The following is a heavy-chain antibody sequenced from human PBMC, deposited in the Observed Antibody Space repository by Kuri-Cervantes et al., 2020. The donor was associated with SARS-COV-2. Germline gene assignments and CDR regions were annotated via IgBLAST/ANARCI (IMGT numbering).Heavy chain of an antibody. J-gene: IGHJ4*02. D-gene: IGHD6-13*01. CDR3: ARGGGIAAAGN. Sequence: SETLSLTCAVYGGSFSGYYWSWIRQPPGKGLEWIGEINHSGSTNYNPSLKSRVTISVDTSKNQFSRKLSSVTAADTAVYYCARGGGIAAAGNWGQGTLVTVSS. CDR2: INHSGST. V-gene: IGHV4-34*01. CDR1: GGSFSGYY.